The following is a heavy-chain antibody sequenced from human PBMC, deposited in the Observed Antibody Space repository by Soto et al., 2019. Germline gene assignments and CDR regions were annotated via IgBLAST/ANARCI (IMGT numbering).Heavy chain of an antibody. J-gene: IGHJ4*02. D-gene: IGHD2-15*01. Sequence: EVQVVESGGGLVRPGGSLRLSCKPSGFTFSDHGMNWVRQAPGKGLEWVSSISSKSSLIYYADSVKGRFTISRDNTKNSLALQMNSLRVDDTAVYFCARASSHLYGAGGSLFDVWGQGTLATVS. CDR2: ISSKSSLI. V-gene: IGHV3-21*02. CDR1: GFTFSDHG. CDR3: ARASSHLYGAGGSLFDV.